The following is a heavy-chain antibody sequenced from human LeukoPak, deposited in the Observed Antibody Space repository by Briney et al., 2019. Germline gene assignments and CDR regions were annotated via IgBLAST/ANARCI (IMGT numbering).Heavy chain of an antibody. Sequence: GGSLRLSCAASGFTFSSYAMSWVRQAPGKGLEWVSAISGSGGSTYYADSVKGRFTISRDDSKNTLYLQMNSLRAEDTAVYYCAKGIVGATRKINFFDYWGQGTLVTVSS. D-gene: IGHD1-26*01. CDR1: GFTFSSYA. CDR3: AKGIVGATRKINFFDY. V-gene: IGHV3-23*01. J-gene: IGHJ4*02. CDR2: ISGSGGST.